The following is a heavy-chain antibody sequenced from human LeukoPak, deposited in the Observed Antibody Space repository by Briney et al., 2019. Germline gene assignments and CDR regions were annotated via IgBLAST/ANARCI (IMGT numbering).Heavy chain of an antibody. CDR1: GVSFSGYY. Sequence: PSETLSLTCAVYGVSFSGYYWSWIRQPPGKGLEWIGEINHSGSTNYNPSLKSRVTISVDTSKNQFSLKLSSVTAADTAVYYCAREGYSSSWHYYYGMDVWGQGTTVTVSS. J-gene: IGHJ6*02. D-gene: IGHD6-13*01. CDR3: AREGYSSSWHYYYGMDV. V-gene: IGHV4-34*01. CDR2: INHSGST.